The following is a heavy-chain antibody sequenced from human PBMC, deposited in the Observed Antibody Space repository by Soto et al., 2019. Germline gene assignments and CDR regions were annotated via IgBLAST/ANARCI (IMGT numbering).Heavy chain of an antibody. J-gene: IGHJ4*02. V-gene: IGHV4-61*01. Sequence: QVQLQESGPELVKPSETLSLTCTVSSGSVSSGSYYWTWIRQPPGKGLEWIGYIYYSGSTKYNPSLKSRVTISVDTSKNQFSLKLSSVTAADTAVYYCARDYTSRIAGTGNGFEYWGQGTLVTVSS. CDR1: SGSVSSGSYY. D-gene: IGHD3-16*01. CDR2: IYYSGST. CDR3: ARDYTSRIAGTGNGFEY.